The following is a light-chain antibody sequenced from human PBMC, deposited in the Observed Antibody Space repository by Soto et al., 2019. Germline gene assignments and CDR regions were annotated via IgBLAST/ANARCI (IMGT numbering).Light chain of an antibody. V-gene: IGKV3-20*01. J-gene: IGKJ4*02. Sequence: EIVLTQSPGPLSLSPGERATLSCRGSQSVSSSYLAWYQQKPGQAPRLLIYGASSRATGIPDRFSGSGSGTDFTLTISRLEPEDVAVYYCQHYGSSPWTFGGGTKVDI. CDR1: QSVSSSY. CDR3: QHYGSSPWT. CDR2: GAS.